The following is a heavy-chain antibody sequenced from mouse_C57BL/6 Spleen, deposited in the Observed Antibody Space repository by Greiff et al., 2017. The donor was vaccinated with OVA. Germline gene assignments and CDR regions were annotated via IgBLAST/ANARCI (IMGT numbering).Heavy chain of an antibody. D-gene: IGHD4-1*02. Sequence: VQLQQSGTVLARPGASVKMSCKTSGYTFTSYWMHWVKQRPGQGLEWIGAIYPGNSDTSYNQKFKGKAKLTAVTSASTAYMELSSLTNEDSAVYYCTRSPTGKAWFAYWGQGTLVTVSA. J-gene: IGHJ3*01. CDR1: GYTFTSYW. CDR3: TRSPTGKAWFAY. CDR2: IYPGNSDT. V-gene: IGHV1-5*01.